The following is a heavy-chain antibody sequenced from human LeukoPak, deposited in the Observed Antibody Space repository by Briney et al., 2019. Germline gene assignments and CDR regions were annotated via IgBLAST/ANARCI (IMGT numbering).Heavy chain of an antibody. CDR1: GFTFSSYA. V-gene: IGHV3-21*01. J-gene: IGHJ4*02. CDR2: ISSSSSYI. CDR3: ARDSLSGYDSSYFDY. Sequence: SGGSLRLSCAASGFTFSSYAMNWVRQAPGKGLEWVSSISSSSSYIFYADSVKGRLTISRDNAKNSLYLQMNSLRAEDTAVYYCARDSLSGYDSSYFDYWHQGTVVAVSS. D-gene: IGHD5-12*01.